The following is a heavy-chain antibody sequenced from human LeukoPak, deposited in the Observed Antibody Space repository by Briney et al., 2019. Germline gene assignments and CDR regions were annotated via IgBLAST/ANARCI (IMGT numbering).Heavy chain of an antibody. V-gene: IGHV3-21*01. CDR2: INSNSSYK. CDR3: ARYMAAAELDY. CDR1: GFTFSSYS. Sequence: GGSLRLSCAASGFTFSSYSMNWVRQAPGKGLEWVAFINSNSSYKYYADSVKGRFTISRDNAKNSLYLQMNSLRAGDMSWYYSARYMAAAELDYWGQGTLVTVSS. D-gene: IGHD6-13*01. J-gene: IGHJ4*02.